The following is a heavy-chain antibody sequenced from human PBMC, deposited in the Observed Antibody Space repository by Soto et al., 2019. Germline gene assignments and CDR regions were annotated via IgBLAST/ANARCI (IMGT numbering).Heavy chain of an antibody. J-gene: IGHJ5*02. Sequence: PSETLSLTCTVSGGSITSGGSFWSWIRQHPGKGPEWIAFIGYSGATSYNPSLASRVTISADTYKSQFSLNLRSVTAADTAVYYCARGGASSKWLPPWGQGTLVTVSS. D-gene: IGHD3-22*01. V-gene: IGHV4-31*03. CDR1: GGSITSGGSF. CDR2: IGYSGAT. CDR3: ARGGASSKWLPP.